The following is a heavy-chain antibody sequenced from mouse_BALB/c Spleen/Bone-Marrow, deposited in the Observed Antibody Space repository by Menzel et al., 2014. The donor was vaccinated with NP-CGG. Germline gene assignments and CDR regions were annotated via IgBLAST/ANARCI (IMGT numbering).Heavy chain of an antibody. CDR1: GISIATGNYR. CDR3: ARYGNYFDY. V-gene: IGHV3-5*02. J-gene: IGHJ2*01. Sequence: EVKLQESGPGLVKPSQTVSLTCTVTGISIATGNYRWSWIRQFPGNKLERIGYIYYSGTITYNPSLTSRTTITRDTSKNQFLLEMNSLTAEDTATYYCARYGNYFDYWGQGTTLTVSS. CDR2: IYYSGTI. D-gene: IGHD2-1*01.